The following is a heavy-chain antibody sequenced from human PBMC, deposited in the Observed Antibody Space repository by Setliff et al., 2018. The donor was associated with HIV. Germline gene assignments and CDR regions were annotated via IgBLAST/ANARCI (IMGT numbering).Heavy chain of an antibody. V-gene: IGHV1-69*13. CDR2: IIPLFGTA. CDR1: GGTFSGHA. J-gene: IGHJ4*02. D-gene: IGHD4-17*01. CDR3: ARVSEEYADYGKFRGLFNF. Sequence: SVKVSCKAAGGTFSGHAINWVRQAPGQGVEWMGEIIPLFGTAHYAQRFQGRVTITADHSTSTAYMELSRLKSADTAVYYCARVSEEYADYGKFRGLFNFWGQGTLVTVSS.